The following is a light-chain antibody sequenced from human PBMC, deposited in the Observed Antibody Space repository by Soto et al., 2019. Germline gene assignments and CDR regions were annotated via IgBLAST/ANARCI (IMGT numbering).Light chain of an antibody. CDR2: GAS. CDR3: QRYNNWLGT. V-gene: IGKV3-15*01. Sequence: DIVMTQSPATLSVSPGERATLSCRASQSVSSNLAWYQQKPGQPPRLLIYGASTRATGVPLRFSGSGSGTEFTLTISSLQSEDFAVYYCQRYNNWLGTFGQGTKVEIK. J-gene: IGKJ1*01. CDR1: QSVSSN.